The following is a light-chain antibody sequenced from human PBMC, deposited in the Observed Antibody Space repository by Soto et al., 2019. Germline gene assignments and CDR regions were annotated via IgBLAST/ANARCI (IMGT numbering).Light chain of an antibody. CDR1: SSDVGSYNL. Sequence: QSALTQPASVSGSPGQSITISCTGTSSDVGSYNLVSWYQQHPGTAPKLMIYEAFKRPSGVSNRFSGSKSCDTASLTISGPPAEDEADYYCCSYAGSTTLYVFGTGTQLTVL. CDR3: CSYAGSTTLYV. V-gene: IGLV2-23*01. CDR2: EAF. J-gene: IGLJ1*01.